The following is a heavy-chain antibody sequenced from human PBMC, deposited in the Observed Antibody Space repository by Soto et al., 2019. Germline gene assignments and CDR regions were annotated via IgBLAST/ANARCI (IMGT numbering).Heavy chain of an antibody. J-gene: IGHJ6*02. CDR1: GFNFNNYG. Sequence: QVQLVESGGGVVQPGRSLRLSCAASGFNFNNYGMHWVRQAPGKGLEWVAVIWNDGNGYYYANSVKGRFTISRDNSKNTLYLKMSSLRAEDTAVYYCARRQISPATRGAASARGGMDVWGQGTTVTVSS. CDR3: ARRQISPATRGAASARGGMDV. V-gene: IGHV3-33*01. CDR2: IWNDGNGY. D-gene: IGHD6-13*01.